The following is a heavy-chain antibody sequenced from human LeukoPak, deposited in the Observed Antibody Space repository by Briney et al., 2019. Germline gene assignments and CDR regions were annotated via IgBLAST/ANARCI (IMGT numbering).Heavy chain of an antibody. D-gene: IGHD2-2*01. V-gene: IGHV4-39*01. CDR1: GGSISSTSYY. CDR2: IYYSGST. J-gene: IGHJ4*02. CDR3: ARQVRGYCSSTSCHTDY. Sequence: SETLSLTCTVSGGSISSTSYYWGWVRQPPGRGREWIGSIYYSGSTYYKPSLKSRVTISVDTSKNQFSLKLTSVTAADTAVYYCARQVRGYCSSTSCHTDYWGQGTLVTVSS.